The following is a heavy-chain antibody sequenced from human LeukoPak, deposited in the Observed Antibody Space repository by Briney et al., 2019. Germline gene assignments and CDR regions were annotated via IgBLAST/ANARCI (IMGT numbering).Heavy chain of an antibody. CDR2: ISYDGSNK. CDR1: GFTFSSYA. D-gene: IGHD5-12*01. CDR3: ARDGSQSSGYSGYDLLNYFDY. J-gene: IGHJ4*02. Sequence: PGGSLRLSCAASGFTFSSYAMHWVRQAPGKGLEWVAVISYDGSNKYYADSVKGRFTISRDNSKNPLYLQMNSQRAEDTAVYYCARDGSQSSGYSGYDLLNYFDYWGQGTLVTVSS. V-gene: IGHV3-30-3*01.